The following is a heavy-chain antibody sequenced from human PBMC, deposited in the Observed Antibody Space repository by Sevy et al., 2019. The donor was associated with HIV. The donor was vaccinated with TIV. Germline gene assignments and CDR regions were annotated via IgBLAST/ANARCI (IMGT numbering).Heavy chain of an antibody. CDR3: ARGAPLSSGWYPYYYYYGMDV. J-gene: IGHJ6*02. D-gene: IGHD6-19*01. CDR1: GYTFTSYD. Sequence: ASVKVSCKASGYTFTSYDINWVRQATGQGLEWMGWMNPNSGNTGYAQTFQGRVTMTRNTSISTAYMELSSLRSEDTAVYYCARGAPLSSGWYPYYYYYGMDVWGQGTTVTVSS. CDR2: MNPNSGNT. V-gene: IGHV1-8*01.